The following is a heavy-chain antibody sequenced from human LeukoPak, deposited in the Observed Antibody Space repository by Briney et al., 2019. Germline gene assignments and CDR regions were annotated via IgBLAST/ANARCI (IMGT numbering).Heavy chain of an antibody. D-gene: IGHD6-13*01. CDR3: ARSWQYYFDY. V-gene: IGHV3-30*04. J-gene: IGHJ4*02. CDR2: ISYDGSNK. Sequence: PGGSLRLSCAASGFTFSSYAMHWVRQAPGKGLEWVAVISYDGSNKYYADSVKGRFTISRDNSKNTLYLQMNSLRAEDTAVYYCARSWQYYFDYWGQGTLVTVSS. CDR1: GFTFSSYA.